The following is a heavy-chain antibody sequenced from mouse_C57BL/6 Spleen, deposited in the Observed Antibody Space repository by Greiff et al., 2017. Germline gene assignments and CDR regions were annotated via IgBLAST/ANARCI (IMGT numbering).Heavy chain of an antibody. Sequence: EVMLVESGEGLVKPGGSLKLSCAASGFTFSSYAISWVRQTPEKRLEWVAYISSGGDYIYYADTVKGRFTISRDNARNTLYLQMSSLKSEDTAMYYCTRGSGGFDYWGQGTTLTVSS. D-gene: IGHD4-1*01. J-gene: IGHJ2*01. CDR3: TRGSGGFDY. CDR1: GFTFSSYA. V-gene: IGHV5-9-1*02. CDR2: ISSGGDYI.